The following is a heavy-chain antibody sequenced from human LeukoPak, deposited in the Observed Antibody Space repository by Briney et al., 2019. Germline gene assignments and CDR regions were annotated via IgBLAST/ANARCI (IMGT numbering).Heavy chain of an antibody. CDR1: GGSFSGYY. D-gene: IGHD5-24*01. J-gene: IGHJ4*02. V-gene: IGHV4-34*01. Sequence: SETLSLTCAVYGGSFSGYYWNWIRQPPGKGLEWIGEINHSGRTNYNPSLKSRVTISVDTFKNQFSLKLSSVTAADTAVYYCARVGRDGYNFHYWGQGTLVTVSS. CDR2: INHSGRT. CDR3: ARVGRDGYNFHY.